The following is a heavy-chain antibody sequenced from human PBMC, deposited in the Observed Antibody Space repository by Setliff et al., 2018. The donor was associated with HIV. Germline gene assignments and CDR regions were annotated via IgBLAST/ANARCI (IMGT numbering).Heavy chain of an antibody. CDR3: ARSYGYNVDY. CDR2: IYYTGST. D-gene: IGHD3-16*01. CDR1: GGSISSSSYY. Sequence: SETLSLTCTVSGGSISSSSYYWGWIRQPPGKGLEWIGPIYYTGSTYYNPSLKSRVTISVDTSKNQFFLILSSVTAADTAMYYCARSYGYNVDYWGQGKLVTVSS. J-gene: IGHJ4*02. V-gene: IGHV4-39*07.